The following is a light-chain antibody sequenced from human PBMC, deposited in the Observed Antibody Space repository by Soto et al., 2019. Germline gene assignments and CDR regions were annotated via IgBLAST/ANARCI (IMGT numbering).Light chain of an antibody. J-gene: IGKJ1*01. CDR2: DAS. V-gene: IGKV1-33*01. Sequence: DIQMTQSPSSLSASVGDRVTITCQASQDISNYLNWYQQKPGKAPKLLIYDASNLETGVPPRFSGSGSGTEFTLTISSLQPDDFATYYCQHYNSYSEAFGQGTKVDIK. CDR1: QDISNY. CDR3: QHYNSYSEA.